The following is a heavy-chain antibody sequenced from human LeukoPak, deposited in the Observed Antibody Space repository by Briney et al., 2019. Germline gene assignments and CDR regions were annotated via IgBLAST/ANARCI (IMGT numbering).Heavy chain of an antibody. CDR3: ARDVLSADYYDSSWGLRPPYGMDV. J-gene: IGHJ6*02. D-gene: IGHD3-22*01. Sequence: PSETLSLTCTVSGGSISSGDYYWSWIRQPPGKGLEWIGYIYYSGSTYYNPSLKSRVTISVDTSKNQFSLKLSSVTAADTAVYYCARDVLSADYYDSSWGLRPPYGMDVWGQGTTVTVSS. V-gene: IGHV4-30-4*01. CDR1: GGSISSGDYY. CDR2: IYYSGST.